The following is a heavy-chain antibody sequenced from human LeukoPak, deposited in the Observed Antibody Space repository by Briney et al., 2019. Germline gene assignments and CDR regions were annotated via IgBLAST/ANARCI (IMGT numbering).Heavy chain of an antibody. CDR1: GGTFSSYA. J-gene: IGHJ6*03. CDR3: ARGGPPGYYYDYYMDV. Sequence: ASVKVSCKASGGTFSSYAISWVRHAPGQGLEWMGGIIPIFGTANYAQKFRGRVTITADKSTRTAYMELSSLRSEDTAVYFCARGGPPGYYYDYYMDVWGKGTTVTISS. CDR2: IIPIFGTA. V-gene: IGHV1-69*06.